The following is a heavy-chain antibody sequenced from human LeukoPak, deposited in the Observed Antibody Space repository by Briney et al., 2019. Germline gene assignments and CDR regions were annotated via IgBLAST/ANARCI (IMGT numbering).Heavy chain of an antibody. V-gene: IGHV4-39*01. CDR1: GGSVSSTTYY. CDR2: INYSGST. CDR3: ARYVVYGSGKYYFDC. Sequence: SETLSLTCTVSGGSVSSTTYYWSWIRQPPGKGLEWIASINYSGSTYYNPSLKSRVTISVDTSENQFSLKLSSVTAADTAVYYCARYVVYGSGKYYFDCWGQGTLVTVSS. D-gene: IGHD3-10*01. J-gene: IGHJ4*02.